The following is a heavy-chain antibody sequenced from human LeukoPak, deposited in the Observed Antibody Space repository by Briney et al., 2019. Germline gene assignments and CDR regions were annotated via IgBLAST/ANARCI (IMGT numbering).Heavy chain of an antibody. V-gene: IGHV3-23*01. CDR3: AQSQLVLWAKPYYFDY. Sequence: GGSLRLSCAASGFTFSSYAMSWVRQAPGKGLEWVSAISGSGGSTYYADSVKGRFTISRDNSKNTLYLQMNSLRAEDTAVYYCAQSQLVLWAKPYYFDYWGQGTLVTVSS. J-gene: IGHJ4*02. CDR2: ISGSGGST. CDR1: GFTFSSYA. D-gene: IGHD6-13*01.